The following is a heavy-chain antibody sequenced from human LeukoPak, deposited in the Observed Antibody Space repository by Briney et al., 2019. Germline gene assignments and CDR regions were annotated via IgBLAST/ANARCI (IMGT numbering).Heavy chain of an antibody. J-gene: IGHJ4*02. Sequence: SVKVSCKASGFTFSNSAMHWVRQARGQRLEWIGWIVVCSGNTNYAQKFQKRVTITRDMSTSTAYMELSSLRSEDTGIYYCAADDMVAFKWGQGTLVTVSS. V-gene: IGHV1-58*02. D-gene: IGHD5-12*01. CDR1: GFTFSNSA. CDR2: IVVCSGNT. CDR3: AADDMVAFK.